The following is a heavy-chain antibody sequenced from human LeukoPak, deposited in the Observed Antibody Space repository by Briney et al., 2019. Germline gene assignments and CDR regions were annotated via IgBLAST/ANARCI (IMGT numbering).Heavy chain of an antibody. J-gene: IGHJ4*02. D-gene: IGHD6-6*01. CDR3: ARLDVYRSSSSCYY. V-gene: IGHV3-48*01. CDR2: ITSSSNTI. Sequence: GGSLRLSCAASGFTFSSYTLNWVRQAPGKGLEWVSYITSSSNTIYYADSVKGRFTISRDNAKNSLYLQMNSLRAEDTAVYYCARLDVYRSSSSCYYWGQGTLVTVSS. CDR1: GFTFSSYT.